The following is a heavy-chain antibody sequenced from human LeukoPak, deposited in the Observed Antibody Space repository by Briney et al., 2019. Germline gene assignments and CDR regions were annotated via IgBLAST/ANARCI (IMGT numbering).Heavy chain of an antibody. CDR1: GFTFSSYW. CDR2: IKQDGSEK. V-gene: IGHV3-7*03. D-gene: IGHD3-3*01. Sequence: PGGSLRLSCAASGFTFSSYWMSWVRQAPGKGLEWVANIKQDGSEKYYEDSVKGRFTISRDNAKNSLYLQMNSLRAEDTAVYYCARGHPYYDFWSGYLKYYYYYYGMDVWGQGTTVTVSS. J-gene: IGHJ6*02. CDR3: ARGHPYYDFWSGYLKYYYYYYGMDV.